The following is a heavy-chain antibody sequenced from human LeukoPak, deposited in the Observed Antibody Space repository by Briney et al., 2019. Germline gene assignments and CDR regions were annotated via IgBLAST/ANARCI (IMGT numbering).Heavy chain of an antibody. D-gene: IGHD3/OR15-3a*01. CDR3: VREDFFTPHS. V-gene: IGHV3-11*05. CDR2: IGFSSIGYSSDHI. CDR1: GFTFSAYY. Sequence: GGSLRLSCAASGFTFSAYYMTWIRQAPGKGLERVSSIGFSSIGYSSDHIKYADSVKGRFTISRDNAKNSLYLQMDSLRAEDTAVYFCVREDFFTPHSWGQGTLATVSS. J-gene: IGHJ4*02.